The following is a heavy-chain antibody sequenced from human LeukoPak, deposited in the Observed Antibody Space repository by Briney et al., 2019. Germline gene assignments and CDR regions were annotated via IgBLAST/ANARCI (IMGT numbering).Heavy chain of an antibody. CDR3: ARSVEGSFDY. Sequence: GGSLRLSCTASGFTFGDYAMSWIRQAPGKGLEWISYINSIRTVYYADSVEGRFTISRDNAENSVYLQLNSLRVEDTAVYYCARSVEGSFDYWGQGTLVTVSS. D-gene: IGHD6-19*01. J-gene: IGHJ4*02. V-gene: IGHV3-69-1*01. CDR1: GFTFGDYA. CDR2: INSIRTV.